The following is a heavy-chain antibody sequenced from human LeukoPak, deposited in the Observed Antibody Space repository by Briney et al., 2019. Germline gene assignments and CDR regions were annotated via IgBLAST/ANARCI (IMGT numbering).Heavy chain of an antibody. J-gene: IGHJ4*02. D-gene: IGHD5-18*01. V-gene: IGHV4-39*07. CDR2: IYYSGST. CDR3: ARSGPPRYSYGLNFDY. CDR1: GGSISSSSYC. Sequence: PSETLSLTCTVSGGSISSSSYCWGWIRQPPGKGLEWIGSIYYSGSTYYNPSLKSRVTISVDTSKNQFSLKLSSVTAADTAVYYCARSGPPRYSYGLNFDYWGQGTLVTVSS.